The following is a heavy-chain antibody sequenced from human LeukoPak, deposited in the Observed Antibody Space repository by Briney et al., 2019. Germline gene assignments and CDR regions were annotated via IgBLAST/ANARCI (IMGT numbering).Heavy chain of an antibody. J-gene: IGHJ5*02. CDR2: IYYSGST. CDR1: GIPLSNYY. D-gene: IGHD3-10*01. V-gene: IGHV4-59*01. Sequence: SETLPLTCSVSGIPLSNYYWNWIRQSPGKGLEWIGYIYYSGSTDYNPSLKSRVTISVDTSKRQFSLELSSVTAADTAVYYCARGGVVGTMLRGINWFDPWGPGTLVAVSS. CDR3: ARGGVVGTMLRGINWFDP.